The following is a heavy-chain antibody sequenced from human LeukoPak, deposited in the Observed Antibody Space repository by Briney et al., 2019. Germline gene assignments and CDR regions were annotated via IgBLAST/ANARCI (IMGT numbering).Heavy chain of an antibody. Sequence: PSETLSLTCTVSGGSISSGDYYWSWIRQPPGKGLEWIGYIYYSGCTYYNPSLKSRVTISVDTSKNQFSLKLGSVTAADTAVYYCASSVSITMIVDYWGQGTLVTVSS. V-gene: IGHV4-30-4*01. CDR2: IYYSGCT. CDR1: GGSISSGDYY. D-gene: IGHD3-22*01. CDR3: ASSVSITMIVDY. J-gene: IGHJ4*02.